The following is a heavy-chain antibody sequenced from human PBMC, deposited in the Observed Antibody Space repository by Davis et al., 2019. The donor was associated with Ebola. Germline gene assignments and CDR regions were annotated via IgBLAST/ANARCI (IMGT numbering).Heavy chain of an antibody. Sequence: SETLSLTCTVSDDSIDIYSWSWIRQPPGKGLEWIGYIYYNEGTNYNPSLKSRLTISLDTSKRQFSLKLTSVTAADTAVYFCVRAPGPDYGMDVWGHGTTVTVSS. V-gene: IGHV4-59*01. CDR2: IYYNEGT. D-gene: IGHD3-10*01. J-gene: IGHJ6*02. CDR3: VRAPGPDYGMDV. CDR1: DDSIDIYS.